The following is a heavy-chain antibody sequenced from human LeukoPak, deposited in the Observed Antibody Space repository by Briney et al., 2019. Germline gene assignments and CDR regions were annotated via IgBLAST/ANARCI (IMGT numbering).Heavy chain of an antibody. Sequence: GRSLRLSCAASGFTFNTYGMNWVRQAPGKGLEWVSSISSSSSYIYYADSVKGRFTISRDNAKNSLYLQMNSLRAEDTAVYYCARAAPNYGGNSWFDYWGQGTLVTVSS. D-gene: IGHD4-23*01. J-gene: IGHJ4*02. CDR2: ISSSSSYI. CDR3: ARAAPNYGGNSWFDY. CDR1: GFTFNTYG. V-gene: IGHV3-21*04.